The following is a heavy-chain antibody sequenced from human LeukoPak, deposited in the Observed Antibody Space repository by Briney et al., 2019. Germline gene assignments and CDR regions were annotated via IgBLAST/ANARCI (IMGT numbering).Heavy chain of an antibody. J-gene: IGHJ4*02. CDR2: IGSDGSKQ. CDR1: GFFFTSSG. D-gene: IGHD3-10*01. CDR3: ATDGSGTSFPYYFES. Sequence: PGGSLRLSCAASGFFFTSSGMNWVRQAPGKGLEWVTFIGSDGSKQYYADSVKGRFSISRDNSRNTVSLQMNSLRLEDTAVYCCATDGSGTSFPYYFESWGQGTLVTVSS. V-gene: IGHV3-30*02.